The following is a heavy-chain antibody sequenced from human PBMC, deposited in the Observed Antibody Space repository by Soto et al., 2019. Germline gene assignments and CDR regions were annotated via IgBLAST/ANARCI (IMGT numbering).Heavy chain of an antibody. D-gene: IGHD5-12*01. Sequence: QVQLVESGGGVVQSGKSLRLSCAASGFTFNTYVMHWVRQAPGKGLEWLAFVSSAGGSKYYEDSVTGRFTISRDNSQNTLHLQMNSLGPEDTAVYYCARGGGYSGYDPLDYWGQGTLVTVSS. J-gene: IGHJ4*02. CDR1: GFTFNTYV. CDR3: ARGGGYSGYDPLDY. CDR2: VSSAGGSK. V-gene: IGHV3-30-3*01.